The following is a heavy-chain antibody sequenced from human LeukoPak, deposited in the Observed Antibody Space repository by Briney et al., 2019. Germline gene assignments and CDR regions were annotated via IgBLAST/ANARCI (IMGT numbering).Heavy chain of an antibody. J-gene: IGHJ1*01. CDR1: GYSFTSYW. CDR3: ATSVGAEYFQH. V-gene: IGHV5-10-1*01. Sequence: PGESLKISCKGSGYSFTSYWISWVRQMPGKGLEWMGRIDPSDSYTNYSPSFQGRVTISADKSITTAYLQWRSLKASDTAMFYCATSVGAEYFQHWGQGTLVTVSS. CDR2: IDPSDSYT.